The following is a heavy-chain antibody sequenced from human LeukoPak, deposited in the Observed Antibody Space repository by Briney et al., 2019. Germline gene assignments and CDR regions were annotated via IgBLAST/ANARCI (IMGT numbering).Heavy chain of an antibody. J-gene: IGHJ4*02. CDR2: IKSKTDGGTT. V-gene: IGHV3-15*01. CDR1: GFTFSNAW. CDR3: TTFVTSEWRFWSGYYKRGY. Sequence: PGGSLRLSCAASGFTFSNAWMSWVRQAPGKGLEWVGRIKSKTDGGTTDYAAPVKGRFTISRDDSKNTLYLQMNSLKTEDTAVYYCTTFVTSEWRFWSGYYKRGYWGQGTLVTVSS. D-gene: IGHD3-3*01.